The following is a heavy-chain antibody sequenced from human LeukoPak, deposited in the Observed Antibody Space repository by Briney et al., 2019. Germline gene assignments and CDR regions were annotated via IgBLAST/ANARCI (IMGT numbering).Heavy chain of an antibody. D-gene: IGHD6-25*01. Sequence: SGTLSLTCAVSGGSISDYSWSWIRQPPGKGLEWIGNIYYSGSANHNPSLKSRVTISRDTSKNQFSLKLTSVTTADTAVYYCARAGGVKTAALDLDYWGQGTLVTVSS. CDR1: GGSISDYS. V-gene: IGHV4-59*01. J-gene: IGHJ4*02. CDR3: ARAGGVKTAALDLDY. CDR2: IYYSGSA.